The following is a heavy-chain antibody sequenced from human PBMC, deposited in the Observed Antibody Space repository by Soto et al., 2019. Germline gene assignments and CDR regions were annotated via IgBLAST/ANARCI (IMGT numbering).Heavy chain of an antibody. J-gene: IGHJ6*02. Sequence: PGGSLRLSCEASGFTFSGFDMHWVRQPTGKGLEWVSTIGTAGDTYYAVSVKGRFTISRDNAKNSLSLQMNSLRAEDTAVYYCAREKTAVASGNYYSLPEGYGMDVWGQGTTVTVSS. V-gene: IGHV3-13*01. CDR3: AREKTAVASGNYYSLPEGYGMDV. D-gene: IGHD3-10*01. CDR2: IGTAGDT. CDR1: GFTFSGFD.